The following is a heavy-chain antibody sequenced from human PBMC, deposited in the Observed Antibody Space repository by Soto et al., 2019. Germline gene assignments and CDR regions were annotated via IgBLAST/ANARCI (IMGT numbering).Heavy chain of an antibody. V-gene: IGHV4-61*01. CDR3: ARTTAVPNTLRSRYFFDY. D-gene: IGHD4-17*01. Sequence: SETLSLTCTVSGGSVSSDTHYWSWIRQPPGKRLEWIGFIYSSGSTNYNPSLKSRVTMSVDTSKNQFSLKLRSVTTADTALYYCARTTAVPNTLRSRYFFDYWGQGTLVTVSS. CDR2: IYSSGST. CDR1: GGSVSSDTHY. J-gene: IGHJ4*02.